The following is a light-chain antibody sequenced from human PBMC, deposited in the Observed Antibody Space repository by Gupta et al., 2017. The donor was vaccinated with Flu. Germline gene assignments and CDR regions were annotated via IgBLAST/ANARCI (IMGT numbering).Light chain of an antibody. Sequence: QSALTQPPSASGSPAQTVTISCTRTSRDVGGYNYVSGYQPHPGNAPKLIIYEVSTRPSVVAYSFSAWNSGNTPSLTVSGLQAEDEAEYYCSSYAGSNNLVFGGGTKLTVL. CDR2: EVS. CDR1: SRDVGGYNY. J-gene: IGLJ3*02. CDR3: SSYAGSNNLV. V-gene: IGLV2-8*01.